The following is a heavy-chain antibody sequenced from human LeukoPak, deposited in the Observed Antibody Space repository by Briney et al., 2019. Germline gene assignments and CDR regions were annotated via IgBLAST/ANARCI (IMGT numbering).Heavy chain of an antibody. CDR1: GFSFSSYG. Sequence: GGSLRLSCVASGFSFSSYGMHWVRQAPDKGLEWVAFIRYDGTNKYYTDSVRGRFTISRDNSRNNLYLQMNSLRVEDTALYYCAKYYHEGSGASPLHYWGQGTLVTVSS. V-gene: IGHV3-30*02. CDR2: IRYDGTNK. CDR3: AKYYHEGSGASPLHY. D-gene: IGHD3-22*01. J-gene: IGHJ4*02.